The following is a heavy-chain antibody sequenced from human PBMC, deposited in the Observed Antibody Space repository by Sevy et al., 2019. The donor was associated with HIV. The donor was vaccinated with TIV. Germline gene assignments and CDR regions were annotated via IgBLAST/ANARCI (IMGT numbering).Heavy chain of an antibody. CDR2: ISFDGSNK. V-gene: IGHV3-30*04. J-gene: IGHJ4*02. Sequence: GGSLRLSCAASGFTFSNYAMNWVRQAPGKGLEWVAVISFDGSNKYYTDSVKGRFTISRDISTNTLYLQMNSLRAEDTAVYYCARDKTYYYDTSGWEAFDYWGQGTLVTVSS. CDR3: ARDKTYYYDTSGWEAFDY. D-gene: IGHD3-22*01. CDR1: GFTFSNYA.